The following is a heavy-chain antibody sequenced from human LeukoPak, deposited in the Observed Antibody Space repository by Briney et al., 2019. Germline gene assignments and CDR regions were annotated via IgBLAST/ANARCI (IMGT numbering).Heavy chain of an antibody. Sequence: GGSLRLSCAASGFTFSSYAMSWVRQAPGKGLEWVSAISGSGGSTYYADSVKGRFTISRDNSKNTLYLQMNSLRAEDTAVYYCAKYGVQWSGYSWFDPWGQGTLVTVSS. D-gene: IGHD3-3*01. V-gene: IGHV3-23*01. J-gene: IGHJ5*02. CDR3: AKYGVQWSGYSWFDP. CDR2: ISGSGGST. CDR1: GFTFSSYA.